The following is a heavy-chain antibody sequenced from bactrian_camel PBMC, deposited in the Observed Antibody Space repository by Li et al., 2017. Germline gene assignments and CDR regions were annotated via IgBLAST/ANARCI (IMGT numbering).Heavy chain of an antibody. CDR3: VAARYCNEESGTLSLLRYLDI. J-gene: IGHJ2*01. D-gene: IGHD7*01. Sequence: VQLVESGGGSVQSGGSLRLSCGDSGGEASGFVFCTWCMGWFRQAPGKQREGIAVIDDDSSTEFADAVKGRFTISKDNAKNTLYLQMNSLKHEDTAMYYCVAARYCNEESGTLSLLRYLDIQGHGTLVTVSP. CDR1: GGEASGFVFCTWC. V-gene: IGHV3S53*01. CDR2: IDDDSST.